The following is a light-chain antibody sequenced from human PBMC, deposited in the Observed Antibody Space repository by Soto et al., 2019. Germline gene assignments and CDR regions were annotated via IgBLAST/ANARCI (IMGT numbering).Light chain of an antibody. CDR3: QQYGSSPPSYTS. CDR1: QSVSSSY. J-gene: IGKJ2*01. V-gene: IGKV3-20*01. Sequence: EIVLTQSPGTLSLSPGEGATLSCRASQSVSSSYLAWYQQKPGQAPRLLIYGASSRATGIPDRFSGSGSGTDFTLTISRLEPEDFAVYYCQQYGSSPPSYTSFGQGTKLEIK. CDR2: GAS.